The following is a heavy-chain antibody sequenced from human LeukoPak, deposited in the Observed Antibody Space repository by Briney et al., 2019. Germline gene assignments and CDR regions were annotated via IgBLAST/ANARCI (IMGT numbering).Heavy chain of an antibody. CDR3: ARDSRSRTTTVTTH. V-gene: IGHV7-4-1*02. J-gene: IGHJ4*02. CDR2: INTNTGNP. CDR1: GYTFTSYA. D-gene: IGHD4-17*01. Sequence: ASVKVSCKASGYTFTSYAMNWVRQAPGQGLEWMGWINTNTGNPTYAQGFTGRFVFSLDTSVSTAYLQISSLKAEDTAVYYCARDSRSRTTTVTTHWGQGTLVTVSS.